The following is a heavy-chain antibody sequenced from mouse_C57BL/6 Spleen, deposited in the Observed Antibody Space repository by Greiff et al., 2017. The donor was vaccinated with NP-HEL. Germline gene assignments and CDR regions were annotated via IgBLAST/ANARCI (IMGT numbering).Heavy chain of an antibody. Sequence: VQLQQSGAELVRPGASVKLSCKASGYTFTDYYINWVKQRPGQGLEWIARIYPGSGNTYYNEKFKGKATLTAEKSSSTAYMQLSSLTSEDSAVYFSARWNYGSSDYWGQGTTLTVSS. V-gene: IGHV1-76*01. CDR1: GYTFTDYY. J-gene: IGHJ2*01. CDR3: ARWNYGSSDY. CDR2: IYPGSGNT. D-gene: IGHD1-1*01.